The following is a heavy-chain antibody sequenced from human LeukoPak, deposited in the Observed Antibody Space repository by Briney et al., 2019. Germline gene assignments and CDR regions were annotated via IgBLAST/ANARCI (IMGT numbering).Heavy chain of an antibody. J-gene: IGHJ4*02. V-gene: IGHV4-39*07. Sequence: SETLSLTCTVSGGSISSGGYYWGWIRQPPGKGLEWIGSIYYSGNTYDSPSLKSRVTTSVDTSKNQFSLKLSSVTAADTAMYYCARTVAGKLVFDDWGQGALVTVSS. D-gene: IGHD6-19*01. CDR1: GGSISSGGYY. CDR3: ARTVAGKLVFDD. CDR2: IYYSGNT.